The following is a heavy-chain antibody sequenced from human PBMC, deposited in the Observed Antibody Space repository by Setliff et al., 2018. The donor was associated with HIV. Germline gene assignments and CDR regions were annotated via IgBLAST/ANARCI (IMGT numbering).Heavy chain of an antibody. CDR2: IYYSGST. CDR3: ARSIRLLSRGSGSHHAFDI. Sequence: SETLSLTCTVSGGSISSSSYYWGWIRQPPGKGLEWIGSIYYSGSTYYNPSLKSRVTISVDTSKNQFSLKLSSVTAADTAVYYCARSIRLLSRGSGSHHAFDIWGQGTMVTVSS. J-gene: IGHJ3*02. D-gene: IGHD3-10*01. CDR1: GGSISSSSYY. V-gene: IGHV4-39*07.